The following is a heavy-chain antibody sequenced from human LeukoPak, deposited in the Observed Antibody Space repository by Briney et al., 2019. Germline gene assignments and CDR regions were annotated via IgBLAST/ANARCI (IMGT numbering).Heavy chain of an antibody. CDR3: VRAGRGLWFGERYYYYMDV. Sequence: ASVKVSCKASGYTFTGYYMHWVRQAPGQGLEWMGWINPNSGGTNYAQKFQGRVTMTRDTSISTAYMELSRLRSDDTAVYYCVRAGRGLWFGERYYYYMDVWGKGTTVTISS. V-gene: IGHV1-2*02. CDR1: GYTFTGYY. CDR2: INPNSGGT. D-gene: IGHD3-10*01. J-gene: IGHJ6*03.